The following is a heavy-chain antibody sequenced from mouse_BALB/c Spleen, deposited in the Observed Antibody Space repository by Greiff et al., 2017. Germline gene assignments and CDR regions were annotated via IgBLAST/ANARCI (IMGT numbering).Heavy chain of an antibody. Sequence: VQLQQSGAELVKPGASVKLSCTASGFNIKDTYMHWVKQRPEQGLEWIGRIDPANGNTKYDPKFQGKATITADTSSNTAYLQLSSLTSEDTAVYYCARSGYDYDKFAYWGQGTLVTVSA. D-gene: IGHD2-4*01. CDR2: IDPANGNT. J-gene: IGHJ3*01. CDR3: ARSGYDYDKFAY. V-gene: IGHV14-3*02. CDR1: GFNIKDTY.